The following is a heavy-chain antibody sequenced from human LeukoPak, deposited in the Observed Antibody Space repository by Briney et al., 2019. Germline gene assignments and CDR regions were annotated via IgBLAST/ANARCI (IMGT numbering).Heavy chain of an antibody. D-gene: IGHD2-2*01. J-gene: IGHJ1*01. CDR1: GGSISSYY. Sequence: SETLSLTCTVSGGSISSYYWSWIRQPPGKGLEWMGYIYYSGSTNYNPSLKSRVTISVDTSKNQFSLKLSSVTAADTAVYYCASEAPGYCSSTSCYGGYFQHWGQGTLVTVSS. V-gene: IGHV4-59*01. CDR3: ASEAPGYCSSTSCYGGYFQH. CDR2: IYYSGST.